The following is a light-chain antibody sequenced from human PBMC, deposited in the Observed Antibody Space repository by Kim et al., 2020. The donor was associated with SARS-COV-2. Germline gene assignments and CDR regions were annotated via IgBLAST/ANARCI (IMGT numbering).Light chain of an antibody. CDR3: QQYHTHST. CDR1: QSVQNG. CDR2: KAF. Sequence: PASVGATVTITCRASQSVQNGLAWYQQKPGQVPKLLIEKAFHLQSGVPGRFGGSVSGTEFTLTITTLQPDDFATYYCQQYHTHSTFGQGTKVDIK. J-gene: IGKJ1*01. V-gene: IGKV1-5*03.